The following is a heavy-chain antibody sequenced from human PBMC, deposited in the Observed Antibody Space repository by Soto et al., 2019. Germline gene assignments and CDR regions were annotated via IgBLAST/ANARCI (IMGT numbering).Heavy chain of an antibody. CDR1: GGSISNFY. V-gene: IGHV4-59*01. CDR3: ARGSLSTVNSNALDI. Sequence: QVQLQESGPGLVKPSETLALTCIVSGGSISNFYWSWVRQPPGKGLEWIGYGYMYYSGSTNYNPSLESRVTISVDTSQNQFSLKLTSVTAADTALYYCARGSLSTVNSNALDIWGPGTMVTVSS. D-gene: IGHD2-21*01. CDR2: MYYSGST. J-gene: IGHJ3*02.